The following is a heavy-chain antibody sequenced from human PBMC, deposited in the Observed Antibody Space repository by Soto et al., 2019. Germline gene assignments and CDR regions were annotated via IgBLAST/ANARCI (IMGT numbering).Heavy chain of an antibody. V-gene: IGHV1-8*01. J-gene: IGHJ4*02. Sequence: QVQLVQSGAEVKKPGASVKVSCKVSGYTFTDYDINWVRQASGQGLEWMGWVNPTSGNTGYAQKFQGRVTMTWNTPISTAYVELSSLRSEDTAVYYCASWAGYSKWGQGTLVTVST. CDR2: VNPTSGNT. CDR1: GYTFTDYD. D-gene: IGHD3-9*01. CDR3: ASWAGYSK.